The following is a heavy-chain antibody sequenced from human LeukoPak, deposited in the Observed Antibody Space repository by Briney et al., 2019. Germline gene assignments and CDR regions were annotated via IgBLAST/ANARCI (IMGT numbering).Heavy chain of an antibody. D-gene: IGHD5-18*01. V-gene: IGHV1-58*02. Sequence: ASVKVSCKASGFTFTSSAMQWVRQARGQRLEWIGWIVVGSGNTNYAKKFQERVTITRDMSTSTAYMELSSLRSEDTAVYYCAASDTAMDVFDYWGQGTLVTVSS. CDR1: GFTFTSSA. J-gene: IGHJ4*02. CDR3: AASDTAMDVFDY. CDR2: IVVGSGNT.